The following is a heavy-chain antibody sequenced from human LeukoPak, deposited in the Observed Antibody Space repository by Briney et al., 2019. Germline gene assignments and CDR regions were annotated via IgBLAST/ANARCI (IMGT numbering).Heavy chain of an antibody. CDR2: IYYNGST. V-gene: IGHV4-59*01. CDR3: ARVSQPSYYNYGMDV. D-gene: IGHD2-2*01. J-gene: IGHJ6*02. Sequence: SETLSLTCTDSAGSISSNYRSWIRQPPGKGLEWIGYIYYNGSTNYNPSLKSRVTISVDTSKNHFSLRLSSVTAADTAVYYCARVSQPSYYNYGMDVWGQGTTVTVSS. CDR1: AGSISSNY.